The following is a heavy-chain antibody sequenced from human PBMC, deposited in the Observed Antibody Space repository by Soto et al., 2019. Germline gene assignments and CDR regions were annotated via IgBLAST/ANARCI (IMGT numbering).Heavy chain of an antibody. J-gene: IGHJ3*02. V-gene: IGHV1-46*01. CDR2: INPSGGRT. CDR3: SRVESCGGECLSAPPDAFDI. D-gene: IGHD2-21*01. Sequence: QVQLVQSGTEVKKPGASVRVSCKASGYKFTAYYVHWVRQAPGKGLEWMAMINPSGGRTRYAQNFQDRRTMNEDTSTTTVFMELSSMTSDDTAVYFCSRVESCGGECLSAPPDAFDIWGQGTRVTVSS. CDR1: GYKFTAYY.